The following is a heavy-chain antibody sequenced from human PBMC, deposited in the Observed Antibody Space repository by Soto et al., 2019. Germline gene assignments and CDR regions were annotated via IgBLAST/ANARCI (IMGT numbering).Heavy chain of an antibody. D-gene: IGHD4-4*01. V-gene: IGHV3-30*03. CDR1: GFTFSSYG. CDR3: ARDPGDYSNYAEYFQH. Sequence: PGGSLRLSCAASGFTFSSYGIHWVRQAPGKGLEWVAVVSYDGSNKYYADSVKGRFTISRDNSMNTLYLQMNSLRAEDTAVYYCARDPGDYSNYAEYFQHWGQGTLVTVSS. J-gene: IGHJ1*01. CDR2: VSYDGSNK.